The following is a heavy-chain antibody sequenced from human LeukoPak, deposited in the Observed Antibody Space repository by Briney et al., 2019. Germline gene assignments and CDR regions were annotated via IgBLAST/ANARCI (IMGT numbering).Heavy chain of an antibody. Sequence: GRSLRLSCAASGFTFDDYATHWVRQAPGKGLEWVSGISWNSGSIGYADSVKGRFTISRDNAKNSLYLQMNSLRAEDTALYYCAKDRHYDSSGYSDYWGQGTLVTVSS. J-gene: IGHJ4*02. CDR2: ISWNSGSI. D-gene: IGHD3-22*01. V-gene: IGHV3-9*01. CDR3: AKDRHYDSSGYSDY. CDR1: GFTFDDYA.